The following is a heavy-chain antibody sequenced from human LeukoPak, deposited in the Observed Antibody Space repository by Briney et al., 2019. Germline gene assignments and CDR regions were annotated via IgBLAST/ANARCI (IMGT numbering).Heavy chain of an antibody. J-gene: IGHJ4*02. CDR2: IRESGGTT. V-gene: IGHV3-23*01. CDR1: GFTFSAYA. Sequence: GGSLRLSCAASGFTFSAYAMSWVRQAPGKGLQWVSAIRESGGTTYYADSVKGRFTISRDNSKNRLYLQMNSLRAEDTALYYCVKDAAVAGIQFDFWGQGTLVTVSS. CDR3: VKDAAVAGIQFDF. D-gene: IGHD6-19*01.